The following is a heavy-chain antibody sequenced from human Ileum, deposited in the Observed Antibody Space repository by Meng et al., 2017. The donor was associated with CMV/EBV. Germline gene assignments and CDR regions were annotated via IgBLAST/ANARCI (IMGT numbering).Heavy chain of an antibody. V-gene: IGHV4-39*01. Sequence: TVSGGYISSNNYWGWIRQPPGKGLEWIGSIHYSGNTYYNSSLKSRLTISIDTSKNQFSLNLSSVTAADTAVYSCGRHRQWLIGLDPWGQGTLVTVSS. CDR2: IHYSGNT. CDR3: GRHRQWLIGLDP. D-gene: IGHD6-19*01. J-gene: IGHJ5*02. CDR1: GGYISSNNY.